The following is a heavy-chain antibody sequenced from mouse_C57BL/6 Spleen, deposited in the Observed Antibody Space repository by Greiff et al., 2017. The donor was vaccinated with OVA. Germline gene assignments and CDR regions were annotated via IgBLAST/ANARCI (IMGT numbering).Heavy chain of an antibody. CDR1: GYTFTSYW. D-gene: IGHD2-1*01. CDR2: IDPSDSYT. J-gene: IGHJ1*03. CDR3: ARTGIYYGYFDV. V-gene: IGHV1-50*01. Sequence: QVQLQQPGAELVKPGASVKLSCKASGYTFTSYWMQWVKQRPGQGLEWIGEIDPSDSYTNYNQKFKGKATLTVDTSSSTAYMQLSSLTSEDSAVYYCARTGIYYGYFDVWGTGTTVTVSS.